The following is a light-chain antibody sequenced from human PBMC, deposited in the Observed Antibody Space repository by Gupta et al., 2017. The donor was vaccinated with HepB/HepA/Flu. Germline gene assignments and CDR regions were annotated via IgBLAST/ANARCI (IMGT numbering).Light chain of an antibody. CDR1: LSVRNN. CDR3: QQYNDWPPLT. J-gene: IGKJ4*01. V-gene: IGKV3-15*01. Sequence: EIVMTQSLATLSVSPRQRAPLSSWTSLSVRNNLAWYQQKPGQAPRLLIYGASTRDTGVPARFNGSGSGTEFTLTISSLQSEDFAVYYCQQYNDWPPLTFGGGTKVEIK. CDR2: GAS.